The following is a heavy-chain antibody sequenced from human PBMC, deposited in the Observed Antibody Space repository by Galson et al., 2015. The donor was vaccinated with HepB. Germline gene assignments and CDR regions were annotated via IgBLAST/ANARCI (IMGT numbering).Heavy chain of an antibody. J-gene: IGHJ4*02. CDR1: GGSISSGGYY. CDR2: IYYSGST. V-gene: IGHV4-31*03. Sequence: TLSLTCTVSGGSISSGGYYWSWIRQHPGKGLEWIGYIYYSGSTYYNPSLKSRVTISVDTSKNQFSLKLSSVTAADTAVYYCARAATTVTTEWSALWGYFDYWGQGTLVTVSS. CDR3: ARAATTVTTEWSALWGYFDY. D-gene: IGHD4-17*01.